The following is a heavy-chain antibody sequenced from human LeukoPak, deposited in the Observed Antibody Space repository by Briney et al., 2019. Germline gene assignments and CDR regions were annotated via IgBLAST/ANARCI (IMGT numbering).Heavy chain of an antibody. CDR2: INPNSGDT. D-gene: IGHD3-10*01. V-gene: IGHV1-2*02. J-gene: IGHJ4*02. CDR3: TRVGSTLSY. Sequence: GASVTVSCKASGYTFTGYYMHWVRQAPGQGLEWMGWINPNSGDTNYAQNFQGRVTMTRDTSISTTYMELSRLRSDDTAVYYCTRVGSTLSYWGQGTLVTVSS. CDR1: GYTFTGYY.